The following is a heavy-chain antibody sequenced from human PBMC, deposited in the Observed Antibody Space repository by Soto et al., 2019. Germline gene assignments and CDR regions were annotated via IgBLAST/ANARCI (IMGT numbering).Heavy chain of an antibody. D-gene: IGHD5-18*01. CDR3: ARGIRNYYGVAV. V-gene: IGHV3-74*01. J-gene: IGHJ6*02. CDR1: GFTFSTYW. CDR2: IKLDGSTT. Sequence: GGSLRLSCVASGFTFSTYWMHWVRQAPRKGLVWVSRIKLDGSTTSYADSVKGRFTISRDNAKNTVYLQMNSLGGEDTGVYYCARGIRNYYGVAVWGQGTTVTVSS.